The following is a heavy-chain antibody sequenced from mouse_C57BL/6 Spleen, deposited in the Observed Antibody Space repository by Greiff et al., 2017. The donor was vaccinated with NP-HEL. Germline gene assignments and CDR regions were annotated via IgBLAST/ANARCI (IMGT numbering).Heavy chain of an antibody. D-gene: IGHD2-4*01. CDR1: GYAFSSSW. CDR3: AREGSYDYLWYFDV. Sequence: QVQLQQSGPELVKPGASVKISCKASGYAFSSSWMNWVKQRPGKGLEWIGRIYPGDGDTNYNGKFKGKATLTADKSSSTAYMQLSSLTSEDSAVYFCAREGSYDYLWYFDVWGTGTTVTVSS. CDR2: IYPGDGDT. V-gene: IGHV1-82*01. J-gene: IGHJ1*03.